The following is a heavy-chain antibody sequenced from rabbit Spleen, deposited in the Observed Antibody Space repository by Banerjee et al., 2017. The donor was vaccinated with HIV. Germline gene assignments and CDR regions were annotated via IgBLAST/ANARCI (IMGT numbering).Heavy chain of an antibody. CDR3: ARDTGSSFSSYGMDL. Sequence: QSLEESGGDLVKPGASLTLTCTASGFSFSSNYFMCWVRQAPGKRPEWIACIDAGSSGFTYFATWAKGRFTISKTSSTTVTLQMTRLTAADTATYFCARDTGSSFSSYGMDLWGQGTLVTVS. J-gene: IGHJ6*01. D-gene: IGHD8-1*01. CDR2: IDAGSSGFT. V-gene: IGHV1S40*01. CDR1: GFSFSSNYF.